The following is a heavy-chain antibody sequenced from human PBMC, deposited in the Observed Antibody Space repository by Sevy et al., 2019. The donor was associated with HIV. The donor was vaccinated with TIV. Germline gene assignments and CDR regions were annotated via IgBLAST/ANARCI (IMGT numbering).Heavy chain of an antibody. V-gene: IGHV3-30-3*01. Sequence: GGSLRLSCAASEFMFSTYAMHWVRQAPGKGLEWVAVISYDGSSHYYADSVKGRFTISSDNSKNTLFLQMNSLRLEVTAFYYCARDAGYSTDWYPSDYWGQGTLVTVSS. D-gene: IGHD6-19*01. CDR1: EFMFSTYA. J-gene: IGHJ4*02. CDR2: ISYDGSSH. CDR3: ARDAGYSTDWYPSDY.